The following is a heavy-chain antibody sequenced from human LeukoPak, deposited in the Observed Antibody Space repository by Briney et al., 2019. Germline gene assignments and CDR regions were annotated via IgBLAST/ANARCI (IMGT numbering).Heavy chain of an antibody. CDR2: IFHSGTT. CDR1: GGSISSGGYN. Sequence: SETLSLTCTVSGGSISSGGYNWGWIRQPPGKGLEWIGSIFHSGTTYYNPSLMSRVTILVDTSKNQFSLRLSSVTAADTAVYYCARKGSGYYWYFDLWGRGTLVTVSS. J-gene: IGHJ2*01. D-gene: IGHD3-22*01. CDR3: ARKGSGYYWYFDL. V-gene: IGHV4-39*07.